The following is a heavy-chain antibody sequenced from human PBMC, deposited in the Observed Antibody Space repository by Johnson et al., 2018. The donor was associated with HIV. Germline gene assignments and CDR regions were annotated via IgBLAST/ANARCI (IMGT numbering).Heavy chain of an antibody. Sequence: QVQLVESGGGVVQPGRSLRLSCAASGFTFSSYAMHWVRQVPDKGLEWVAVISYDGTNQYHADSVKGRFTISRDNSRNTLYLHLNSLRAVDTAVYYCARVRIGRENAFDIWGQGTMVTVSS. V-gene: IGHV3-30*04. CDR3: ARVRIGRENAFDI. CDR1: GFTFSSYA. D-gene: IGHD1-26*01. CDR2: ISYDGTNQ. J-gene: IGHJ3*02.